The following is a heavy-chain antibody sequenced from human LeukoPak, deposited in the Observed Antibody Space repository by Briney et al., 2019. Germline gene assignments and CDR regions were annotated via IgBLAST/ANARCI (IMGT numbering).Heavy chain of an antibody. CDR3: ARGRRITLVRGLSWFDP. CDR1: GGSISSSSYY. J-gene: IGHJ5*02. V-gene: IGHV4-39*07. CDR2: IYYSGST. D-gene: IGHD3-10*01. Sequence: SETLSLTCTVSGGSISSSSYYWGWLRQPPGKGLEWIGSIYYSGSTYYNPSLKSRVTISVDTSKHQFSLKLSSVTAAATAVYYCARGRRITLVRGLSWFDPWGQGTLVTVSS.